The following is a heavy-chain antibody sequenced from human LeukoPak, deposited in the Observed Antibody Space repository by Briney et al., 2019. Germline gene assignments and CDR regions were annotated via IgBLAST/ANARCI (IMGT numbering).Heavy chain of an antibody. Sequence: ASVKVSSKASGYTFTRYYMHWVRQAPGQGLEWMGWINPNSGGTNYAQKFQGRVTMTRDTSISTAYMELSRLRSDDTAVYYCARDSVSSSYGYSYWGQGTLVTVSS. J-gene: IGHJ4*02. CDR2: INPNSGGT. D-gene: IGHD5-18*01. CDR1: GYTFTRYY. CDR3: ARDSVSSSYGYSY. V-gene: IGHV1-2*02.